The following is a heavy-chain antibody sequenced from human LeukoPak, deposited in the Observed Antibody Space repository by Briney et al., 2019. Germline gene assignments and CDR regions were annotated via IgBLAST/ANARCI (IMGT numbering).Heavy chain of an antibody. J-gene: IGHJ5*02. CDR1: GGSISSYY. V-gene: IGHV4-59*12. D-gene: IGHD1-26*01. CDR2: TYSSGST. CDR3: ARDSREHRGFDP. Sequence: SETLSLTCTVSGGSISSYYWSWIRQPPGKGLEWIGYTYSSGSTNYNPSLQTRVTMSVDTSKNQFSLKLSSVTAADTAVYYCARDSREHRGFDPWGQGTLVTVSS.